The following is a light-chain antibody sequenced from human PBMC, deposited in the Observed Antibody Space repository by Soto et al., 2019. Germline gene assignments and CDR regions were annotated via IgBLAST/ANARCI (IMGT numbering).Light chain of an antibody. CDR2: SVS. Sequence: EIVLTQSPGTLSLSPGERATLSCRASQSLRNNYLAWYQQKPGQTPRLLIHSVSSRATGIPDRFSGSGSGTDFTLTISRLGPEDFAVYYCQQFNNLPLSFGGGTKVEI. CDR3: QQFNNLPLS. CDR1: QSLRNNY. V-gene: IGKV3-20*01. J-gene: IGKJ4*01.